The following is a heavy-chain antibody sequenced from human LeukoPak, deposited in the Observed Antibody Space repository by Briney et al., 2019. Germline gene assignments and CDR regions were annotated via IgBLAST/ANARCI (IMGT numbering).Heavy chain of an antibody. V-gene: IGHV3-23*01. CDR1: GLTFSSYG. Sequence: GGSLRLSCAASGLTFSSYGMSWVRQAPGKGLEWVSAVSGSGGSTYYADSVKGRFTISRENSKNTLYLQMNSLRAEDTAVYYCAQARVGVAVAGLWGQETLVTVSS. CDR3: AQARVGVAVAGL. J-gene: IGHJ4*02. D-gene: IGHD6-19*01. CDR2: VSGSGGST.